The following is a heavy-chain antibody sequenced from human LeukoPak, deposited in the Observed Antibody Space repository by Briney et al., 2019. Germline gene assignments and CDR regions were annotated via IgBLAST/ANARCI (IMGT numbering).Heavy chain of an antibody. Sequence: PGGSLRLSCAASGFTFSSYWMSWVRQAPGKGLEWVANIKQDGSEKYYVDSVKGRFTISRDNAKNSLYLQMNSLRAEDTAVYYCARVDAPRRRYYYYMDVWGKGTTVTVSS. CDR1: GFTFSSYW. V-gene: IGHV3-7*01. J-gene: IGHJ6*03. CDR3: ARVDAPRRRYYYYMDV. CDR2: IKQDGSEK.